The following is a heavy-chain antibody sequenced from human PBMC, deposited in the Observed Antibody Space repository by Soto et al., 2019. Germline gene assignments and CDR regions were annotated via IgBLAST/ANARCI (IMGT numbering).Heavy chain of an antibody. CDR2: MYYSGST. CDR3: ASRTAYSRVGDY. J-gene: IGHJ4*02. V-gene: IGHV4-39*01. Sequence: SETLSLTCTVSGGSISSSSYYWVWIRQPPGKGLEWIVSMYYSGSTYYNPSPKSRVTISVDTSKKQFSLKLSSVTAADTAVYSGASRTAYSRVGDYWGQGTLVTVFS. D-gene: IGHD6-13*01. CDR1: GGSISSSSYY.